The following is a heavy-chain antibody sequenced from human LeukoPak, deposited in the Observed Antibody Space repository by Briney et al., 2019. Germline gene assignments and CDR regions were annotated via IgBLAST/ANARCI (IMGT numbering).Heavy chain of an antibody. J-gene: IGHJ4*02. D-gene: IGHD3-22*01. CDR3: AKDRSSSGYYRGPFDY. CDR1: GFTFDDYA. Sequence: GGSLRLSRAASGFTFDDYAMHWVRQAPGKGLEWVSGISWNSGSIGYADSVKGRFTISRDNAKNSLYLQMNSLRAEDMALYYCAKDRSSSGYYRGPFDYWGQGTLVTVSS. V-gene: IGHV3-9*03. CDR2: ISWNSGSI.